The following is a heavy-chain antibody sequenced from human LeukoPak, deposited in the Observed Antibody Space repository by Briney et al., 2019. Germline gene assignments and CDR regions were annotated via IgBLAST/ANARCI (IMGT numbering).Heavy chain of an antibody. Sequence: PGGSLRLSCAASGFTFSSYEMNWVRQAPGKGLEWVSYISSSGSTIYYADSVKGRFTISRDNAKNSLYLQMNSLRADDTAVYYCSRALVGGTNYFDPWGQGTLVTVSS. D-gene: IGHD1-26*01. CDR1: GFTFSSYE. V-gene: IGHV3-48*03. CDR2: ISSSGSTI. J-gene: IGHJ5*02. CDR3: SRALVGGTNYFDP.